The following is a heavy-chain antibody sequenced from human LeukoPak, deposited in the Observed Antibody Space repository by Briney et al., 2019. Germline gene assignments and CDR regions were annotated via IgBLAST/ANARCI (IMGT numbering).Heavy chain of an antibody. CDR2: ISGGDSVYT. CDR3: AKDPVIGAPHVLDI. CDR1: GFAFDEHG. Sequence: GGSLRLSCTASGFAFDEHGMSWVRQAPGKGLEWVSDISGGDSVYTYYADSVKGWFTISKENSKSTLYRQRTGLRADDTAVYYCAKDPVIGAPHVLDIWGHGTMVTVSS. V-gene: IGHV3-23*01. J-gene: IGHJ3*02.